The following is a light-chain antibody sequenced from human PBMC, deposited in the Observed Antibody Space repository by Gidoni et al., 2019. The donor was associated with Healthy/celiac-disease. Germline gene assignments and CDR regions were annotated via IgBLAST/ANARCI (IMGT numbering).Light chain of an antibody. CDR1: QSISSY. J-gene: IGKJ1*01. CDR3: QQSYSTWT. V-gene: IGKV1-39*01. CDR2: AAS. Sequence: DIQMTQSPSSPSASVGDRVTITCRASQSISSYLNWYQQKPGKAPNLLIYAASSLQSGVPSRFSGSGSGTDFTLTISSLQPADFATYYGQQSYSTWTFXQXTKVEIK.